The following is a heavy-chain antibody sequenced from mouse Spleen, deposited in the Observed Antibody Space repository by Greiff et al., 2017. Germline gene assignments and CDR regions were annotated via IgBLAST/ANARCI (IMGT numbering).Heavy chain of an antibody. V-gene: IGHV1-15*01. D-gene: IGHD2-10*02. CDR3: TSGGYGNYGGYAMDY. CDR1: GYTFTDYE. CDR2: IDPEPGGT. J-gene: IGHJ4*01. Sequence: VQLQQSGAELVRPGASVTLSCKASGYTFTDYEMHWVKQTPVHGLEWIGAIDPEPGGTAYNQKFKGKAILTADKSSSTAYMELRSLTSEDSAVYYCTSGGYGNYGGYAMDYWGQGTSVTVSS.